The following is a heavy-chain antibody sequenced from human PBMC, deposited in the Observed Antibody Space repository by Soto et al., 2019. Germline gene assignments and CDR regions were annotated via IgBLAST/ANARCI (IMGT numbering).Heavy chain of an antibody. Sequence: QVQLVESGGGVVQPGRSLRLSCAASGFTFSTYAMHWVRQAPGKGLEWLTVISFDGSSKYYADSVQGRFTISRDNSKNTVFLQMNSLRAEDTALYYWGSPGGGGAFDIWGQGTMVTVSS. D-gene: IGHD3-10*01. J-gene: IGHJ3*02. CDR2: ISFDGSSK. CDR1: GFTFSTYA. CDR3: GSPGGGGAFDI. V-gene: IGHV3-30-3*01.